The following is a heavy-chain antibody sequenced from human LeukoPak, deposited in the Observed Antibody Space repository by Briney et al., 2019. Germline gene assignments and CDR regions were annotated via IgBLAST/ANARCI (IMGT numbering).Heavy chain of an antibody. CDR2: ISSSSSSYI. D-gene: IGHD4-17*01. Sequence: GGSLRLSCAASGFTFSTYSMNWVRQAPGKGLEWVSSISSSSSSYIYYADSVKGRFTISRDNAKNSLYLQMNSLRAEDTAVYYCARVSTTVTTNHYYYYGMDVWGQGTTVTVSS. J-gene: IGHJ6*02. CDR1: GFTFSTYS. V-gene: IGHV3-21*01. CDR3: ARVSTTVTTNHYYYYGMDV.